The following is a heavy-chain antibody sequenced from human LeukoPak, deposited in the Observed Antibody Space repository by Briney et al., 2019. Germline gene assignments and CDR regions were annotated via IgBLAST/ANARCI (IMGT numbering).Heavy chain of an antibody. CDR3: AKVSGSRGGYFDY. V-gene: IGHV3-23*01. J-gene: IGHJ4*02. D-gene: IGHD1-26*01. Sequence: GGSLRLSCAASGFTFSNYPMSWVRQAPGKGLEWVSAISGSGGSTYYADSVKGRFTISRDNSKNTLYLQMNSLRAEDTAVYYCAKVSGSRGGYFDYWGQGTLVTVSS. CDR1: GFTFSNYP. CDR2: ISGSGGST.